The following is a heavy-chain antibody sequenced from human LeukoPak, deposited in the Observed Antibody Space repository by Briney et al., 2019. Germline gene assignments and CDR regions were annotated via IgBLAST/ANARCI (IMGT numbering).Heavy chain of an antibody. Sequence: PSETLSLTCIVPGYSVSSSGYYWGWIRQPPGKGLEWIGSIYYSGSTYYNPSLKSRVTISVDTSKNQFSLKLSSVTAADTAVYYCARDGITMVRGVIINWFDPWGQGTLVTVSS. CDR1: GYSVSSSGYY. D-gene: IGHD3-10*01. J-gene: IGHJ5*02. CDR2: IYYSGST. CDR3: ARDGITMVRGVIINWFDP. V-gene: IGHV4-39*07.